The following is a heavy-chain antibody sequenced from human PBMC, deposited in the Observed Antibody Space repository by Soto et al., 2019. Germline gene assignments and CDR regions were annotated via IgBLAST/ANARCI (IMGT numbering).Heavy chain of an antibody. J-gene: IGHJ6*03. D-gene: IGHD6-25*01. V-gene: IGHV3-23*01. CDR3: GKCTAFYYYNMDV. CDR1: GFTCISYS. Sequence: SLRPSCPASGFTCISYSITCFRQALGKGLEWVSSITGRGTGKYYEDTVKGSFIISRDNSKNTVSLQMNRLRADDTAVYYCGKCTAFYYYNMDVWGRGTMVTVSS. CDR2: ITGRGTGK.